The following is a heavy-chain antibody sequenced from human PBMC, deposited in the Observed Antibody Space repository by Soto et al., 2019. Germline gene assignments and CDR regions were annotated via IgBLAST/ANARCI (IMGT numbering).Heavy chain of an antibody. CDR3: ARETGYCGGDCYYYFDY. V-gene: IGHV4-4*07. Sequence: SETLSLTCTVSGGSISSYYWSWIRQPAGKGLEWIGRIYTSGSTNYNPSLKSRVTMSVDTSKNQFSLKLSSVTAADTAVYYCARETGYCGGDCYYYFDYCGQGTLVTVSS. D-gene: IGHD2-21*02. CDR2: IYTSGST. CDR1: GGSISSYY. J-gene: IGHJ4*02.